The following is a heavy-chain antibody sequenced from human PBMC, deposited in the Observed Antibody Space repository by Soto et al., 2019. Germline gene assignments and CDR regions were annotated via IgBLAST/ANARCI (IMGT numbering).Heavy chain of an antibody. Sequence: SETLSLTCTVSGGSISSSSYYWGWIRQPPGKGLEWIGIIYYSGSTYYNPSLKSRVTISVDTSKNQFSLKLSSVSATDTAVYYCANSNWFDPWGQGTLVTVSS. V-gene: IGHV4-39*01. CDR2: IYYSGST. CDR1: GGSISSSSYY. J-gene: IGHJ5*02. CDR3: ANSNWFDP.